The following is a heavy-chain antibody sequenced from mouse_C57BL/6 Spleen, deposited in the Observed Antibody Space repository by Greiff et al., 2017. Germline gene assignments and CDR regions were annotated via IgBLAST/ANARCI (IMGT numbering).Heavy chain of an antibody. J-gene: IGHJ2*01. CDR3: ARSYDYDQDYFDD. Sequence: EVQLQQSGPGLVKPSPSLSLTCSVTGYSITSGYYWNWIRQFPGNKLEWMGYISYDGSNNYNPSLKNRISITRDTSKNQFFLKLNSVTTEDTATYYCARSYDYDQDYFDDWGQGTTLTVSS. D-gene: IGHD2-4*01. CDR2: ISYDGSN. V-gene: IGHV3-6*01. CDR1: GYSITSGYY.